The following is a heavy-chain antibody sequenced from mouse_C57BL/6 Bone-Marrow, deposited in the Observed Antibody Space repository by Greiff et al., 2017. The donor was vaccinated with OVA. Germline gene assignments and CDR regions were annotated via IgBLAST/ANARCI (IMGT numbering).Heavy chain of an antibody. Sequence: VKLQQSGPELVKPGASVKISCKASGYAFSSSWMNWVKQRPGKGLEWIGRIYPGDGDTNYNGKFKGKATLTPDKSSSTAYMQLSSLTSEDSAVYFCAYYGSSLYAMDYWGQGTSVTVSS. J-gene: IGHJ4*01. CDR3: AYYGSSLYAMDY. CDR1: GYAFSSSW. CDR2: IYPGDGDT. D-gene: IGHD1-1*01. V-gene: IGHV1-82*01.